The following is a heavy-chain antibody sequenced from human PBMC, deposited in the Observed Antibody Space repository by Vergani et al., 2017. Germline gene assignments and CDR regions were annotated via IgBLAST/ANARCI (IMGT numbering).Heavy chain of an antibody. CDR1: GYSFTSYW. CDR2: IYPGDSDT. Sequence: EVQLVQSGAEVKKPGESLKISCKGSGYSFTSYWIGWVRQMPGKGLEWMGIIYPGDSDTRYSPSFQGQVTISADKSISTAYLQWSSLKASDTAMYYCARQPAIAAAGTGYYYYMDVWGKGTTVTVSS. J-gene: IGHJ6*03. D-gene: IGHD6-13*01. V-gene: IGHV5-51*01. CDR3: ARQPAIAAAGTGYYYYMDV.